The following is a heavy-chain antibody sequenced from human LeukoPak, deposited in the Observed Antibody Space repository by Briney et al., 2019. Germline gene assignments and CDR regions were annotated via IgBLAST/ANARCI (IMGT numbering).Heavy chain of an antibody. Sequence: SETLSLTCAVYGGSFSGYYWSWIRQPPGKGLEWIGEINHSGSTNYNPSLKSRVTISVDTSKNQFSLKLSSVTAADTAVYYCARHLRRRYYYGSGSHHFDYWGQGTLVTVSS. CDR1: GGSFSGYY. V-gene: IGHV4-34*01. CDR2: INHSGST. D-gene: IGHD3-10*01. J-gene: IGHJ4*02. CDR3: ARHLRRRYYYGSGSHHFDY.